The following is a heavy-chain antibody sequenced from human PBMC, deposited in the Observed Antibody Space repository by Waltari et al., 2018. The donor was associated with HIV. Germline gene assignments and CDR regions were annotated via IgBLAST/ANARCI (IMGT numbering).Heavy chain of an antibody. Sequence: QVQLVQSGSELKKPGASVKVSCKASGYTFTRFAMDWVRQAPGQGLEWMGWINTNTGNPTYAQGFTGRFVFSLDTSVSMAYLQISSLKAEDTAVYYCARDGCGGGNCNPDYWGQGTLVTVSS. CDR1: GYTFTRFA. J-gene: IGHJ4*02. CDR3: ARDGCGGGNCNPDY. D-gene: IGHD2-15*01. CDR2: INTNTGNP. V-gene: IGHV7-4-1*04.